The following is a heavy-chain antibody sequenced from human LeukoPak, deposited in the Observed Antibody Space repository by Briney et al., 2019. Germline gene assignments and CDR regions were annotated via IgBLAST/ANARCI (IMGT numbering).Heavy chain of an antibody. CDR1: GFTFSSYA. CDR2: IRSKANSYAT. V-gene: IGHV3-73*01. CDR3: TRTGGDAFDI. J-gene: IGHJ3*02. D-gene: IGHD3-16*01. Sequence: PGRSLRLSCAASGFTFSSYAMHWVRQASGKGLEWVGRIRSKANSYATAYVASVKGRFTISRDDSKNTAYLQMNSLKTEDTAVYYCTRTGGDAFDIWGQGTMVTVSS.